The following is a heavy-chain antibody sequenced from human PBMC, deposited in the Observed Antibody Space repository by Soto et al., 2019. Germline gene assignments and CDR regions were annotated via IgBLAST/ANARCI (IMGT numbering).Heavy chain of an antibody. CDR3: ASSVYCSSTSCYDY. D-gene: IGHD2-2*01. CDR2: ISAYNGDT. CDR1: GYTFTSYG. J-gene: IGHJ4*02. Sequence: ASVKVSCKASGYTFTSYGISWVRQAPGQGLEWMGWISAYNGDTNYAQKLQGRVTMTTDTSTSTAYMELRSLRSDDTAVYYCASSVYCSSTSCYDYWGQGTLVTVSS. V-gene: IGHV1-18*01.